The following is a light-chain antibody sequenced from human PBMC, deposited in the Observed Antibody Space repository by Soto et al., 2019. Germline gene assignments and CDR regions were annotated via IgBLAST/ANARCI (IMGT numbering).Light chain of an antibody. Sequence: QSPLTQPASMSGSPGQSITISCAGTSSDVGNYDYVSWYQQHPGKAPKLMICDVSNRPSGVSNRFSGSKSGNTASLTISGLQAEDEADYYCTSYAGARTYVFGTGTKVTVL. V-gene: IGLV2-14*01. J-gene: IGLJ1*01. CDR3: TSYAGARTYV. CDR2: DVS. CDR1: SSDVGNYDY.